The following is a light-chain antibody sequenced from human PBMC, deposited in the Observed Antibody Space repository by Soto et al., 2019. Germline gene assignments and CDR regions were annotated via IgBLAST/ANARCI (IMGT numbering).Light chain of an antibody. Sequence: DIVMTQSPDSLTVSLGERAAINCKSSRTVFYASANKNYLAWYQKKTGQPPKLLISWASVRESGVPDRFSGGGSWTNFTLTISSLQAEDVAVYYCQQYLKSPLSFGGGTLVEI. J-gene: IGKJ4*01. CDR1: RTVFYASANKNY. CDR2: WAS. CDR3: QQYLKSPLS. V-gene: IGKV4-1*01.